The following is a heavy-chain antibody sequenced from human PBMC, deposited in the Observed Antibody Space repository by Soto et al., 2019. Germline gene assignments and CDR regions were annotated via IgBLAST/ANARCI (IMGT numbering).Heavy chain of an antibody. D-gene: IGHD5-12*01. Sequence: SVTVSCKASGFTFTSSAVQWVRQARGQRLEWIGWIVVGSGNTNYAQKFKERVTITRDMSTSTAYMELSSLRSEDTAVYYCAGSSKIVANHYYYYYYGMDVWGQGTTVTVSS. J-gene: IGHJ6*02. CDR3: AGSSKIVANHYYYYYYGMDV. CDR2: IVVGSGNT. CDR1: GFTFTSSA. V-gene: IGHV1-58*01.